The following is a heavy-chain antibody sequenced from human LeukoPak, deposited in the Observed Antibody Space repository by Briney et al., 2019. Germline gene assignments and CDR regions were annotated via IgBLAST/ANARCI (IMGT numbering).Heavy chain of an antibody. D-gene: IGHD6-13*01. CDR2: ISSSSSYI. CDR1: GFTFSSYE. J-gene: IGHJ4*02. CDR3: AREGYSSSWYYFDY. V-gene: IGHV3-21*01. Sequence: PGGSLRLSCAASGFTFSSYEMNWVRQAPGKGLEWVSSISSSSSYIYYADSVKGRFTISRDNAKNSLYLQMNSLRAEDTAVYYCAREGYSSSWYYFDYWGQGTLVTVSS.